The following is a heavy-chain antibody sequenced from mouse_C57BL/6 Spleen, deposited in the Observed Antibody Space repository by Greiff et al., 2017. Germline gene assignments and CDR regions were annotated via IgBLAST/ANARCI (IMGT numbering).Heavy chain of an antibody. J-gene: IGHJ1*03. CDR1: GFSLTSYG. Sequence: QVQLQQSGPGLVAPSQSLSITCTVSGFSLTSYGVHWVRQPPGKGLEWLVVIWSDGSTTYTSALKSRLSIRKDNSKSQVFLKKNSFQTYGTAMNYCARHGYYGISPLWYFDVWGTGTTVTVSS. CDR3: ARHGYYGISPLWYFDV. D-gene: IGHD1-1*01. CDR2: IWSDGST. V-gene: IGHV2-6-1*01.